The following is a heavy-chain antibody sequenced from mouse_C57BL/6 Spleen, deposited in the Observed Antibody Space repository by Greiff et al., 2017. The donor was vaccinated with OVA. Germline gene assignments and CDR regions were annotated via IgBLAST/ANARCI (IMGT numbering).Heavy chain of an antibody. J-gene: IGHJ4*01. CDR2: ISDGGSYT. V-gene: IGHV5-4*01. CDR3: AREDDGYPNYAMDY. D-gene: IGHD2-3*01. Sequence: EVQLVESGGGLVKPGGSLKLSCAASGFTFSSYAMSWVRQTPEKRLEWVATISDGGSYTYYPDNVKGRFTISRDNAKNNLYLQMSHLKSEDTAMYYCAREDDGYPNYAMDYWGQGTSVTVSS. CDR1: GFTFSSYA.